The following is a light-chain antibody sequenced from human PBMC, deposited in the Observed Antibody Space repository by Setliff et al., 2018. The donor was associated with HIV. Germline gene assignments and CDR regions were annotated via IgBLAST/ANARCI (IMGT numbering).Light chain of an antibody. CDR2: EVT. J-gene: IGLJ1*01. CDR3: SSYTSSSTLNV. V-gene: IGLV2-14*01. CDR1: SSDVGAYDF. Sequence: QSALTQPASVSGSPGQSITLSCTGTSSDVGAYDFVSWYQHHPGKAPKLIIYEVTNRPSGVSNRFSGSKSGKTASLTISGLQAEDEADYYCSSYTSSSTLNVFGTGTKVTVL.